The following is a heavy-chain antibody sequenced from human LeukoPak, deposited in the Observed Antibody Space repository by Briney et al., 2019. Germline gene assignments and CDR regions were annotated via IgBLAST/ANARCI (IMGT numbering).Heavy chain of an antibody. J-gene: IGHJ6*02. CDR3: ARLNYYYYYGMDV. CDR1: GGSISSYY. V-gene: IGHV4-59*08. CDR2: IYYSGST. Sequence: PSETLSLTCTVSGGSISSYYWSWIRQPPGKGLEWIGYIYYSGSTNYNPSLKSRVTISVDTSKNQFSLKLSSVTAADTAVYYCARLNYYYYYGMDVWGLGTTVTVSS.